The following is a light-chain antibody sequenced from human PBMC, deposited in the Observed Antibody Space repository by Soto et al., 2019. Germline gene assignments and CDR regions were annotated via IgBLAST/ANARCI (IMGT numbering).Light chain of an antibody. CDR3: SSYASISIGV. J-gene: IGLJ1*01. Sequence: QSVLTQPASVSGSPGQSITISCTGTSSDVGGYNYVSLYQQHPGKAPKLMIYVVSNRPSGVSDRFSGSKSSNTASLTISGLQAEYEAAYYCSSYASISIGVFGTGTKLTV. V-gene: IGLV2-14*01. CDR1: SSDVGGYNY. CDR2: VVS.